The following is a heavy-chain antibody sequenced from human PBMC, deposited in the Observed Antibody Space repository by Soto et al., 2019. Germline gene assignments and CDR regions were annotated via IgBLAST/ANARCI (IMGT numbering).Heavy chain of an antibody. CDR3: ARDLRYSSSWYYFDY. J-gene: IGHJ4*02. D-gene: IGHD6-13*01. CDR2: VYYSGST. V-gene: IGHV4-59*01. Sequence: SETLSLTCTVSGGSISSYYWSWIRQPPGKGLEWIGYVYYSGSTNYNPSLKSRVTISVDTSKNQFYLKLSSVTAADTAVYYCARDLRYSSSWYYFDYWGQGTLVTVSS. CDR1: GGSISSYY.